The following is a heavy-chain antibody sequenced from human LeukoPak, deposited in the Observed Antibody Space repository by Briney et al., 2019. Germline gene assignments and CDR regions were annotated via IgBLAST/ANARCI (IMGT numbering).Heavy chain of an antibody. Sequence: SVKVSCKASGGTFSSYAISWVRQAPGQGLEWMGGIIPIFGTANYAQKFQGRVTITADESTSTAYMELSSLRSEDTAVYYCARDLTLYSSSSDNRPTDDYWGQGTLVTVSS. J-gene: IGHJ4*02. D-gene: IGHD6-6*01. V-gene: IGHV1-69*13. CDR2: IIPIFGTA. CDR1: GGTFSSYA. CDR3: ARDLTLYSSSSDNRPTDDY.